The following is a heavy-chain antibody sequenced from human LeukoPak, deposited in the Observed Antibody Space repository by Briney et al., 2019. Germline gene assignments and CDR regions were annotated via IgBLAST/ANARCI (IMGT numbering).Heavy chain of an antibody. D-gene: IGHD6-13*01. Sequence: PGGSLRLSCAASGFTFSSYWMSWVRQAPGKGLEWVANIKQDGSEKYYVDSVKGRFTISRDNAKNSLYLQMNSLRAEDTAVYYCARDPGSSWHNWFDPWGQGTLVTVSS. V-gene: IGHV3-7*01. CDR1: GFTFSSYW. CDR3: ARDPGSSWHNWFDP. CDR2: IKQDGSEK. J-gene: IGHJ5*02.